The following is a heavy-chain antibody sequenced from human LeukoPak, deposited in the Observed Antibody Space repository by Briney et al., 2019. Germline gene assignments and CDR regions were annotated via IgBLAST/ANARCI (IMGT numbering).Heavy chain of an antibody. J-gene: IGHJ4*02. D-gene: IGHD3-10*01. CDR1: GGSFSGYY. Sequence: SETLSLTCAVHGGSFSGYYWSWIRQPPGKGLEWIGEINHSGSTNYNPSLKSRVTISVDTSKNQFSLKLSSVTAADTAVYYCARGPVLWFGELFDYWGQGTLVTVSS. CDR3: ARGPVLWFGELFDY. CDR2: INHSGST. V-gene: IGHV4-34*01.